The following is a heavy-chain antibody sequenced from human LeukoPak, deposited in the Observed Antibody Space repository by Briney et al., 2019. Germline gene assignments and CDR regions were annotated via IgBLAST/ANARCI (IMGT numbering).Heavy chain of an antibody. Sequence: GASVKVSCKASGFTFSNYDINWVRQAPGQGLEWMGWLNPKSGDTGYSQKFQGRVTMTRDTSISTAYMELSRLRSDDTAVYYCARTYTMIVVVLGYWGQGTLVTVSS. J-gene: IGHJ4*02. CDR2: LNPKSGDT. CDR1: GFTFSNYD. CDR3: ARTYTMIVVVLGY. V-gene: IGHV1-8*02. D-gene: IGHD3-22*01.